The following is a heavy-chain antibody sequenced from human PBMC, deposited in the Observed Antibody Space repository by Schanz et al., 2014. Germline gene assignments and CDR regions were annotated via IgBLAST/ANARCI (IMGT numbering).Heavy chain of an antibody. CDR2: ISYDGINK. D-gene: IGHD5-12*01. V-gene: IGHV3-30*14. Sequence: QVHLVESGGGVVQPGRSLRLSCAASGFTFSSYPMHWVRQAPGKGLEWVALISYDGINKYYADSVKGRFIISRDSSKNTLFLQMNSLRAEDTAVYFCARDGGRDGYNLAFDVWGQGTLVTVSS. CDR3: ARDGGRDGYNLAFDV. CDR1: GFTFSSYP. J-gene: IGHJ3*01.